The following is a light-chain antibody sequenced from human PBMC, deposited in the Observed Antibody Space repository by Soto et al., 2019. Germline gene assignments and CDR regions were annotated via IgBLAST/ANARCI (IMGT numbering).Light chain of an antibody. Sequence: QPVLTQSPSASASLGASVKLTCTLSSGHSSYAIAWHQQQPEKGPRYLMKVNSDGSHIKGDGIPDRFSGFSSGAEPYLTISSLQSEDEADYYCQTWGTDIHVVFGGGTKLTVL. V-gene: IGLV4-69*02. CDR1: SGHSSYA. J-gene: IGLJ2*01. CDR2: VNSDGSH. CDR3: QTWGTDIHVV.